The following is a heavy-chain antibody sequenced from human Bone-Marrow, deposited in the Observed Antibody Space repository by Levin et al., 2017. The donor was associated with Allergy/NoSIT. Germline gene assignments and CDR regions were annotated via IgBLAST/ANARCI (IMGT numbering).Heavy chain of an antibody. CDR2: IYSTASS. Sequence: GSLRLSCNVSGVSINNYFWSWIRQPPGKGLEWIGYIYSTASSSYNPSPKNRVTMSIETSKNQALLKLRSVPAADTAVYYCTRAGNWESSVWYGTKDYAMEFWGEGTTVAVS. J-gene: IGHJ6*01. D-gene: IGHD6-19*01. V-gene: IGHV4-59*01. CDR1: GVSINNYF. CDR3: TRAGNWESSVWYGTKDYAMEF.